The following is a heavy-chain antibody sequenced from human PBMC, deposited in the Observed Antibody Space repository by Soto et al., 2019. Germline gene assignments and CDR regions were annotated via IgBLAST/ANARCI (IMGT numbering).Heavy chain of an antibody. Sequence: QLEESGGGLIQPGGSLRLSCTASGFSISNNAMHWVRRAPGKGLEYVSLIYSGGGGGAHYADSVKGRFTISRDDSKNTLYLQMASLRVEDTAVYYWARSIIKYYMDVWGKGTTVTVSS. J-gene: IGHJ6*03. CDR1: GFSISNNA. V-gene: IGHV3-64*07. CDR3: ARSIIKYYMDV. CDR2: IYSGGGGGA.